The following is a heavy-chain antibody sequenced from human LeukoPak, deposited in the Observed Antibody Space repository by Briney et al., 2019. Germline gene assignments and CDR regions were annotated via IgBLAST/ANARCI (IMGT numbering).Heavy chain of an antibody. CDR1: GGTFSSYA. CDR2: IIPILGIA. V-gene: IGHV1-69*04. CDR3: ARQENSDYDPRPFDY. Sequence: SVKVSCKASGGTFSSYAISWVRQAPGQGLEWMGRIIPILGIANYAQKFQGRVTITADKSTSTAYMELSSLRSEDTAVYYCARQENSDYDPRPFDYWGQGTLVTVSS. J-gene: IGHJ4*02. D-gene: IGHD5-12*01.